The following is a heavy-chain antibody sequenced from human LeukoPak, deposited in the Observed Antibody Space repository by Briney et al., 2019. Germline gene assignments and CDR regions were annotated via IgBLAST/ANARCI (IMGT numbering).Heavy chain of an antibody. CDR1: GFTFSSYA. V-gene: IGHV3-23*01. Sequence: GGSLRLSCAASGFTFSSYAMSWVRQAPGKGLEWVSTVSGNGGITYYADSVKGRFTISRDNSKNTLYLQMNSLRAEDTAVYYRATHAGVGAPLNFDYWGQGTLVTVSS. CDR3: ATHAGVGAPLNFDY. J-gene: IGHJ4*02. CDR2: VSGNGGIT. D-gene: IGHD1-26*01.